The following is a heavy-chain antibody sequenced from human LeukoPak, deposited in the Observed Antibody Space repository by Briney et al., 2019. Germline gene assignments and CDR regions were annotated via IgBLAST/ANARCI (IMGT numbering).Heavy chain of an antibody. CDR1: GFTFSSIA. J-gene: IGHJ4*02. CDR2: ISYCGSTS. CDR3: ARDRYNTSPDY. D-gene: IGHD6-13*01. Sequence: SGGSLRLSCAASGFTFSSIAMHWVRQAPGRALEWVAVISYCGSTSYYVGLVKGRFTIFRNNSKNTLSLQMNSLRAEDTALYQCARDRYNTSPDYWGKGTMVTASS. V-gene: IGHV3-30-3*01.